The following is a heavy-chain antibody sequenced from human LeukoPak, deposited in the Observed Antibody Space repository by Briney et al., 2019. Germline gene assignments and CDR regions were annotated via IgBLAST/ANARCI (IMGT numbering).Heavy chain of an antibody. CDR3: ARSRGSWYVFDY. CDR1: GGTFSSYA. J-gene: IGHJ4*02. Sequence: SVKVSCKASGGTFSSYAISWVRQAPGQGLESMGGIIPIFGTANYAQKFQGRVTITADESTSTAYMELSSLRSEDTAVYYCARSRGSWYVFDYWGQGTLVTVSS. D-gene: IGHD6-13*01. V-gene: IGHV1-69*01. CDR2: IIPIFGTA.